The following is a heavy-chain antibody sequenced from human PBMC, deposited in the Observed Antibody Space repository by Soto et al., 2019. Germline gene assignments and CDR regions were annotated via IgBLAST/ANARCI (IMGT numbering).Heavy chain of an antibody. Sequence: ASVKVSCKASGYTFTSYGISWVRQAPGQGLEWMGWISAYNGNTNYAQKLQGRVTMTTDTSTSTAYMELRSLRSDDTAVYYCAFATYYYDSSGYPTYHYYGMDGWGQGNTVTVSS. D-gene: IGHD3-22*01. CDR3: AFATYYYDSSGYPTYHYYGMDG. CDR1: GYTFTSYG. V-gene: IGHV1-18*01. J-gene: IGHJ6*02. CDR2: ISAYNGNT.